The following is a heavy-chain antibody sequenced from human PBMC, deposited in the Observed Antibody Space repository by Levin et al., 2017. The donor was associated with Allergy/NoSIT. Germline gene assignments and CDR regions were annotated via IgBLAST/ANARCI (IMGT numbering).Heavy chain of an antibody. D-gene: IGHD4-11*01. Sequence: SCAGSGFRFSSYTMNWVRQAPGKGLEWVSYISSASSTIYYADSVEGRFTISRDNAKNSLFLQMNSLRDEDTAVYYCGTSNFGNNYYYGMDVWGQGTTVTVSS. V-gene: IGHV3-48*02. CDR1: GFRFSSYT. J-gene: IGHJ6*02. CDR3: GTSNFGNNYYYGMDV. CDR2: ISSASSTI.